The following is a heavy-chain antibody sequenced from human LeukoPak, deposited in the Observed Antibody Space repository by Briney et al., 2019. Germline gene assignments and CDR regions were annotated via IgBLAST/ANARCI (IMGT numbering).Heavy chain of an antibody. V-gene: IGHV3-23*01. CDR2: ISGSGGST. CDR3: AKAIGDYVAFDI. D-gene: IGHD4-17*01. Sequence: PGGSLRLSCAASGFTFSSYAMSWVRQASGKGLEWVSAISGSGGSTYYADSVKGRFTISRDNSKNTLYLQMNSLRAEDTAVYYCAKAIGDYVAFDIWGQGTMVTVSS. J-gene: IGHJ3*02. CDR1: GFTFSSYA.